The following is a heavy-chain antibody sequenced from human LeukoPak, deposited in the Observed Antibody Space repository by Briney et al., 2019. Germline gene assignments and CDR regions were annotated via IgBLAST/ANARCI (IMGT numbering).Heavy chain of an antibody. CDR2: ISYDGSNK. J-gene: IGHJ2*01. Sequence: PSGGSLRLSCAASGFTFSSYAMHWVRQAPGKGLEWVAVISYDGSNKYYADSVKGRFTISRDNSKNTLYLQMNSLRAEDTAVYYCARARVDTAMVPYWYFDLWGRGTLVTVSS. V-gene: IGHV3-30-3*01. CDR1: GFTFSSYA. CDR3: ARARVDTAMVPYWYFDL. D-gene: IGHD5-18*01.